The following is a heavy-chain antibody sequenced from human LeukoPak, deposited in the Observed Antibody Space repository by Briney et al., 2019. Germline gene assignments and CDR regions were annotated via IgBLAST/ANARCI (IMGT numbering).Heavy chain of an antibody. V-gene: IGHV3-33*01. D-gene: IGHD6-13*01. J-gene: IGHJ3*02. CDR3: ARAQPTSSWTAFDI. CDR2: IWYDGSNK. CDR1: GFTFSSYG. Sequence: GGSLRLSCAASGFTFSSYGMHWVRQAPGKGLEWVAVIWYDGSNKYYADSVKGRFTISRDNSKNTLYLQMNSLRGEDTAVYYCARAQPTSSWTAFDIWGQGTMVTVSS.